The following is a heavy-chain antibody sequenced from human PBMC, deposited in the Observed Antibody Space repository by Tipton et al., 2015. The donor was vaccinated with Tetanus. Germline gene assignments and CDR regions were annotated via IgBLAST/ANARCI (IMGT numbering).Heavy chain of an antibody. V-gene: IGHV4-59*01. CDR1: GGSMSNNY. CDR3: ARRSYCSGSRCFVAFDL. CDR2: IFHSGST. D-gene: IGHD2-15*01. Sequence: TLSLTCTVSGGSMSNNYWSWIRQLSGKGLEWIAYIFHSGSTNYSPSLKSRVAISMDTSKNQISLKLSSVTAADTAVYYCARRSYCSGSRCFVAFDLWCQGTMVTVSS. J-gene: IGHJ3*01.